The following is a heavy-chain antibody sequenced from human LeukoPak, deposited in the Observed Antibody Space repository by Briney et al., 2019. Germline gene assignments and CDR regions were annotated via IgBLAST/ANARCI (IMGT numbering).Heavy chain of an antibody. D-gene: IGHD5-12*01. V-gene: IGHV3-48*03. Sequence: GGSLRLSCAASGFTFSSYEMNWVRQAPGKGLECISYISSSGSTIYYADSVKGRFTISRDNAKNSLYLQMDSLRAEDTAVYYCVRDLGELGETSGPGYWGQGTLVTVSS. CDR2: ISSSGSTI. J-gene: IGHJ4*02. CDR1: GFTFSSYE. CDR3: VRDLGELGETSGPGY.